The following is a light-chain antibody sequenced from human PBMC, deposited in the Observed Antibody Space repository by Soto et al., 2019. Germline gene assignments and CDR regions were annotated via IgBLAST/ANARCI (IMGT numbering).Light chain of an antibody. V-gene: IGKV1-5*01. Sequence: DIRATQSPPTLSASVGDRVTITCRASQTITTWMAWYQQKPGKAPKLLVYDASTLQSGVATRFSGSGSGTEVSLIISGLQPEDSATYYCQQYTNTNNPWMFGQGTKVEI. CDR3: QQYTNTNNPWM. CDR2: DAS. J-gene: IGKJ1*01. CDR1: QTITTW.